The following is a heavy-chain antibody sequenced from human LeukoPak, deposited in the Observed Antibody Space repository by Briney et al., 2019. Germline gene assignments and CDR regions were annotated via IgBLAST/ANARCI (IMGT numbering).Heavy chain of an antibody. Sequence: GGSLRLSCAASGFTFSSYWMYWVRRAPGKGLVWVPHINSDGSSTSYADSVKGRFTISRDNAKNTLYLQMNSLRAEDTAVYYCARAPVATWFDPWGQGTLVTVSS. V-gene: IGHV3-74*01. CDR1: GFTFSSYW. CDR2: INSDGSST. J-gene: IGHJ5*02. CDR3: ARAPVATWFDP. D-gene: IGHD2-2*01.